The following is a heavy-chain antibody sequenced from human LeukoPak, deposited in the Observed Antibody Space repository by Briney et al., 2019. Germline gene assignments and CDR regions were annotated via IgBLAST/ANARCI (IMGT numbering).Heavy chain of an antibody. D-gene: IGHD5-18*01. CDR2: MNPNSGNT. CDR3: ARVRIGYSYGANDY. CDR1: GYTFTSYD. Sequence: GASVKVSCKASGYTFTSYDINWVRQATGQGLEWMGWMNPNSGNTGYAQKFQGRVTMTRNTSTSTAYMELSSLRSEDTAVYYCARVRIGYSYGANDYWGQGTLVTVSS. J-gene: IGHJ4*02. V-gene: IGHV1-8*01.